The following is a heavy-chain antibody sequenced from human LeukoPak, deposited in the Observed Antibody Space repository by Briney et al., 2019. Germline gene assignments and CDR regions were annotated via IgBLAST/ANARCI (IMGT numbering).Heavy chain of an antibody. CDR1: GGSINNGGYY. J-gene: IGHJ5*02. D-gene: IGHD2-2*01. Sequence: PSQTLSLTCTVSGGSINNGGYYWSWIRQPPGKGLEWIGYIYYSGSTNYNPSLKSRVTISVDTSKNQFSLKLSSVTAADTAVYYCARVQGYCSSTSCPNWFDPWGQGTLVTVSS. CDR3: ARVQGYCSSTSCPNWFDP. CDR2: IYYSGST. V-gene: IGHV4-61*08.